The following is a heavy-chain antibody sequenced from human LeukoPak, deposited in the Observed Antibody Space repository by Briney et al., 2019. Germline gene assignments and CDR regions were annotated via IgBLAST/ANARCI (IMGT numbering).Heavy chain of an antibody. Sequence: PSETLSLTCTVSGGSISSYYWSWIRQPAGKGLEWIGRIYTSGSTNYNPSLKSRVTISVDTSKNQFSLKLSSVTAADTAVYYCARQIVTNSGWSYHFDLWGQGTLVTVSS. CDR3: ARQIVTNSGWSYHFDL. J-gene: IGHJ4*02. CDR2: IYTSGST. D-gene: IGHD6-19*01. CDR1: GGSISSYY. V-gene: IGHV4-4*07.